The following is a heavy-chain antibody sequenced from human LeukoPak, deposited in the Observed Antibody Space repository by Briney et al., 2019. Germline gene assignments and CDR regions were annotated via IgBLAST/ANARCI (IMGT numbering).Heavy chain of an antibody. J-gene: IGHJ4*02. CDR2: ISAYNGNT. CDR1: GYTFTNYG. V-gene: IGHV1-18*01. CDR3: CSLDYYGSGSYYPLPRN. D-gene: IGHD3-10*01. Sequence: ASVKVSCKASGYTFTNYGISWVRQAPGQGLEWMGWISAYNGNTNYAQKLQGRVTMTTDTSTSTAYMELRSLRSDDTAVYYCCSLDYYGSGSYYPLPRNWGQGTLVTVSS.